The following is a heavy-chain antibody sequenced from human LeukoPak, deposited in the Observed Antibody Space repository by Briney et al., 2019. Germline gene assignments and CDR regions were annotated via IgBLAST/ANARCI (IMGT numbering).Heavy chain of an antibody. CDR3: AKRFYYYDSSGYIDY. J-gene: IGHJ4*02. CDR2: IRYDGSNK. V-gene: IGHV3-30*02. CDR1: GFTFSSYG. D-gene: IGHD3-22*01. Sequence: QPGGSLRLSCAASGFTFSSYGMHWVRQAPGKGLEWVAFIRYDGSNKYYADSVKGRFTISRDNSKNTLYLQTNSLRVEDTAVYYCAKRFYYYDSSGYIDYWGQGTLVTVSS.